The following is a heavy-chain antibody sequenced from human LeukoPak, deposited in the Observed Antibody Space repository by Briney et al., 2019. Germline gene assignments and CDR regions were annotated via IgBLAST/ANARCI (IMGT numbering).Heavy chain of an antibody. J-gene: IGHJ4*02. Sequence: GGSLRLSCAVSGFGVTNNYMSWVRQAPGKGLEWVSVIYIDGTKYYADSVKGRFTISRDNSMNTLYLQMNTLRAEDTAVYYCARVPPTYGSGWYMHWGQGTLVTVSS. V-gene: IGHV3-53*01. CDR1: GFGVTNNY. CDR3: ARVPPTYGSGWYMH. CDR2: IYIDGTK. D-gene: IGHD2-15*01.